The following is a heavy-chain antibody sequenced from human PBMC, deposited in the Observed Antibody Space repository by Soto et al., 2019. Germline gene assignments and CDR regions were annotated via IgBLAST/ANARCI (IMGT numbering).Heavy chain of an antibody. CDR2: ISSSSSTI. D-gene: IGHD4-17*01. Sequence: EVQLVESGGGLVQPGGSLRLSCAASGFTFSSYSMNWVRQAPGKGLEWVSYISSSSSTIYYADSVKGRFTITRDNSKNSLYLQMNILRDEDTAVYYCARDRMTTLESYYFDYWGQGTLVTVSS. J-gene: IGHJ4*02. CDR1: GFTFSSYS. CDR3: ARDRMTTLESYYFDY. V-gene: IGHV3-48*02.